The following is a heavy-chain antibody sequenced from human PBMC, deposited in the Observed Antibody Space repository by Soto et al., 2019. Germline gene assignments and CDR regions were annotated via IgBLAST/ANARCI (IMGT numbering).Heavy chain of an antibody. Sequence: QVQLQESGPGLVKPSQTLSLTCTVSGGSISSGGYYWIWIRQHPGKGLEWIGYIYYSGSTYYNPSLTSRLTISGDTSQNQFSLKLISVTAADTAVYYCARTRGSDSSAPRDWLEPWGHGNLVTVSS. V-gene: IGHV4-31*03. CDR2: IYYSGST. D-gene: IGHD3-22*01. CDR3: ARTRGSDSSAPRDWLEP. CDR1: GGSISSGGYY. J-gene: IGHJ5*02.